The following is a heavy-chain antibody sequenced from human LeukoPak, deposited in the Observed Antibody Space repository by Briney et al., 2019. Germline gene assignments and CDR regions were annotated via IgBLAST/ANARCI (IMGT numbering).Heavy chain of an antibody. CDR3: ASSYYYDSSGYRHFDY. CDR2: LYYSGST. V-gene: IGHV4-59*04. D-gene: IGHD3-22*01. J-gene: IGHJ4*02. Sequence: PSETLSLTCTVSGASITSFYWGWIRQPPGQGLEWIGHLYYSGSTYYNPSLKSRVTISVDTSKNQFSLKLSSVTAADTAVYYCASSYYYDSSGYRHFDYWGQGTLVTVSS. CDR1: GASITSFY.